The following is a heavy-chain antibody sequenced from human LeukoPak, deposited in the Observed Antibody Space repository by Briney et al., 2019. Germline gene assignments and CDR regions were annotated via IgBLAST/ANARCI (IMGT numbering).Heavy chain of an antibody. CDR1: GYSFPSYL. D-gene: IGHD1-7*01. Sequence: GESLKISCKGSGYSFPSYLIGWVRQIPGKGLEWIGIIYPGDSDTRYRPSFQGQVTISADKSISTAYLQWSSLKASDSAMYYCARQVAGTRSGYFDYWGQGTLVTVSS. J-gene: IGHJ4*02. V-gene: IGHV5-51*01. CDR2: IYPGDSDT. CDR3: ARQVAGTRSGYFDY.